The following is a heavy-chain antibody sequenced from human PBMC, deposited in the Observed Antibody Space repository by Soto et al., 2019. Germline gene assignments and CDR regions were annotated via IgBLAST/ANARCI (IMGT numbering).Heavy chain of an antibody. D-gene: IGHD2-15*01. CDR1: GYSFSTYA. V-gene: IGHV1-3*01. CDR3: ARAYSGRLPRRADYYFAMDV. CDR2: INGGTGQT. Sequence: ASVKVSCKASGYSFSTYAMHWVRQAPGQSLEWMGWINGGTGQTKFSQRFQDRITITRDTSASTAYMELSSLRSEDTAVYYCARAYSGRLPRRADYYFAMDVWGQGTTVTVS. J-gene: IGHJ6*02.